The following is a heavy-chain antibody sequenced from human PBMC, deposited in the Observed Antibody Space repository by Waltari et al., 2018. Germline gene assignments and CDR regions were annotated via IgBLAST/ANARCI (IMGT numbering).Heavy chain of an antibody. D-gene: IGHD2-21*01. CDR1: GYTFTRYY. J-gene: IGHJ6*01. Sequence: QVQLVQSGAEVKKPGASVKVSCQASGYTFTRYYMHWVRQAPGQGLEWMGWISPSRGGTNYAQKFQGRVTMTRDTSISTVYLQWSSLKASDSAMYYCARRGDCSGTKCYLFGDYGLDVWGQGTTVTVSS. CDR2: ISPSRGGT. V-gene: IGHV1-2*02. CDR3: ARRGDCSGTKCYLFGDYGLDV.